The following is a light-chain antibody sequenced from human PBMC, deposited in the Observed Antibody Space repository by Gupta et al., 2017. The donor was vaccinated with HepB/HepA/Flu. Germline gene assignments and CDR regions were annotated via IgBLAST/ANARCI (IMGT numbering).Light chain of an antibody. CDR1: QSVSSSY. V-gene: IGKV3-20*01. J-gene: IGKJ1*01. Sequence: EIVLTQSPGTLSLSPGERATLSCRASQSVSSSYLAWYQQKPGQAPGLLIYGASSRATGIPDRFRGSGSGTDFTLTISRLEPEDFAVYYCQQYGSSPTTFGQGTKVEIK. CDR2: GAS. CDR3: QQYGSSPTT.